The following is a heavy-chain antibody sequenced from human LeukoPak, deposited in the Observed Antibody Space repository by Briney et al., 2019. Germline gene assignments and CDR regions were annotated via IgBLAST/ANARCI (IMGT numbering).Heavy chain of an antibody. CDR2: INPNSGGT. V-gene: IGHV1-2*02. D-gene: IGHD3-22*01. J-gene: IGHJ4*02. CDR1: GYTFTGYY. Sequence: GASVKVSCKASGYTFTGYYMHWVRQAPGQGLEWMGSINPNSGGTNYAQKFQGRVTMTRDTSISTAYMELSRLRSDDTAVYYCARGCRALYYYDSSAHIHGCPVGYWGQGTLVTVSS. CDR3: ARGCRALYYYDSSAHIHGCPVGY.